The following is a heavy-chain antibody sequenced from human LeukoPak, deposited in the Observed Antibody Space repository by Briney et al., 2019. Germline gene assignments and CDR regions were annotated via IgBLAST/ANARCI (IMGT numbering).Heavy chain of an antibody. CDR1: GYTFTSYG. CDR3: ARFGYLGYCSSTSCRFDY. J-gene: IGHJ4*02. V-gene: IGHV1-18*01. D-gene: IGHD2-2*01. CDR2: ISAYNGDT. Sequence: ASVKVSCKASGYTFTSYGISWVRQAPGQGLEWMGWISAYNGDTNYAQKLQGRVTMTTDTSTSTAYMELRSLRSDDTAVYYCARFGYLGYCSSTSCRFDYWGQGTLVTVSS.